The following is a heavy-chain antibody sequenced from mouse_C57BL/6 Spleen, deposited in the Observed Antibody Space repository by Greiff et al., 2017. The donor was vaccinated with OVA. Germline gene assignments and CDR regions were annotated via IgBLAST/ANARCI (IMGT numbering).Heavy chain of an antibody. V-gene: IGHV1-52*01. CDR1: GYTFTSYW. CDR3: ARGGYYFDY. J-gene: IGHJ2*01. Sequence: QVQLLQPGAELVRPGSSVKLSCKASGYTFTSYWMHWVKQRPIQGLEWIGNIDPSDSETHSNQKFKDKATLTVDKSSSTTYMQLSSLTSEDSAVYYCARGGYYFDYWGKGTTLTVSS. CDR2: IDPSDSET.